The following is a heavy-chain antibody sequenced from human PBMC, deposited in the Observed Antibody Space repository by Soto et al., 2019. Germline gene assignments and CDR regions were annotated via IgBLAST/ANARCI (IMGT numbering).Heavy chain of an antibody. D-gene: IGHD3-22*01. CDR3: ARAIGLTLFDD. Sequence: GGSLRLSCSASGFPFSSYDMHWVRQGTGKGLEWVSAIGTTGDTYYAGSVKGRFTISRENAKNSLYLQMNSLRAGDTAIYFCARAIGLTLFDDWGQGTLVTVSS. CDR2: IGTTGDT. V-gene: IGHV3-13*04. J-gene: IGHJ4*02. CDR1: GFPFSSYD.